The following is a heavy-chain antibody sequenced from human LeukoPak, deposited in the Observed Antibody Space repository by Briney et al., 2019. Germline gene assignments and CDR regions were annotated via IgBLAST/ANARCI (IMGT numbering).Heavy chain of an antibody. V-gene: IGHV1-69*10. Sequence: SVKVSCKASGDTFSSHSMNWVRQAPGQGLEWMGGIIPILDVTNYAQKFQGRVTITADKSTGTAYMELSSLRSEDTAVYYCAILSDGAYCGGDCFYLDCWGQGTLVTVSS. CDR1: GDTFSSHS. CDR2: IIPILDVT. D-gene: IGHD2-21*02. J-gene: IGHJ4*02. CDR3: AILSDGAYCGGDCFYLDC.